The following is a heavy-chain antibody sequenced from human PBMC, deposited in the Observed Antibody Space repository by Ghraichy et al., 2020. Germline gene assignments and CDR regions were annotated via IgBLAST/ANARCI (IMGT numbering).Heavy chain of an antibody. D-gene: IGHD2-2*01. CDR1: GFTFSSYG. J-gene: IGHJ4*02. CDR3: AKDLPKYCSSTSCYPFDY. CDR2: ISYDGSNK. V-gene: IGHV3-30*18. Sequence: LSLTCAASGFTFSSYGMHWVRQAPGKGLEWVAVISYDGSNKYYADSVKGRFTISRDNSKNTLYLQMNSLKAEDTAVYYCAKDLPKYCSSTSCYPFDYWGQGTLVTVSS.